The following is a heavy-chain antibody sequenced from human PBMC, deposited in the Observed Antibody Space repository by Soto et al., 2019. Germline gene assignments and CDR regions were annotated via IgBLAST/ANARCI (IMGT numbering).Heavy chain of an antibody. D-gene: IGHD2-2*01. J-gene: IGHJ6*02. V-gene: IGHV5-51*01. CDR1: GYSFTSYW. Sequence: PGESLKISCKGSGYSFTSYWIGWVRQMPGKGLGWMGIIYPGDSDTRYSPSFQGQVTISADKSISTAYLQWSSLKASDTAMYYCARQESHLYAYYCYGMDVWGQGTTVTVSS. CDR3: ARQESHLYAYYCYGMDV. CDR2: IYPGDSDT.